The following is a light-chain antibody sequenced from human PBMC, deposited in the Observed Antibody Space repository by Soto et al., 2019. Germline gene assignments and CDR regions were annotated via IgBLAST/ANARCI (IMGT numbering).Light chain of an antibody. CDR2: DAS. CDR1: QSVSSY. Sequence: EIVLTQAPATLSLSPGERATLSCRASQSVSSYLAWYQQKPGQAPRLLIYDASNRATGIPARFSGSGSATDITLTISSSGRGDFAVYYCQQRSDSPLFAFGDGTNVDI. J-gene: IGKJ3*01. V-gene: IGKV3-11*01. CDR3: QQRSDSPLFA.